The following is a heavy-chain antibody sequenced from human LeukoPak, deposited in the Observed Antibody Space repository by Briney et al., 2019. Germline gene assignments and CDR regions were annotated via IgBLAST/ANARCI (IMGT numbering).Heavy chain of an antibody. CDR2: INPNSGGT. D-gene: IGHD3-10*01. Sequence: VKVSCKASGYTFTVYYMHWVRQAPGQGLEWMGWINPNSGGTNYAQKLQGRVTMTTDTSTSTAYMELRSLRSDDTAVYYCARDLTEIHMVRGQPDYWGQGTLVTVSS. V-gene: IGHV1-2*02. CDR1: GYTFTVYY. J-gene: IGHJ4*02. CDR3: ARDLTEIHMVRGQPDY.